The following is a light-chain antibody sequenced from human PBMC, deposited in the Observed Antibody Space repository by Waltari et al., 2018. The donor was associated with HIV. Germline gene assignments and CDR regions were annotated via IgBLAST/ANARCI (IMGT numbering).Light chain of an antibody. J-gene: IGLJ2*01. CDR1: SSDVGRYNY. Sequence: QSALTQPASVSASPGQSITISCTGTSSDVGRYNYASWYQQHPGKAPKLMIYDVSYRPSGVSNRFSGSKSGNTASLTISGLQAEDEADYYCSSYTSSSTLYVVFGGGTKLTVL. CDR2: DVS. V-gene: IGLV2-14*01. CDR3: SSYTSSSTLYVV.